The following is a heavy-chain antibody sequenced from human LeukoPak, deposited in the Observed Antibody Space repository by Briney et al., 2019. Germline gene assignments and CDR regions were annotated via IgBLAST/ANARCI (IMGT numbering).Heavy chain of an antibody. CDR2: IIPILGIA. CDR1: GYTFTSYD. CDR3: ASRYFYGGNSKGAFDI. Sequence: SVKVSCKASGYTFTSYDISWVRQAPGQGLEWMGRIIPILGIANYAQKFQGRVTITADKSTSTAYMELSSLRSEDTAVYYCASRYFYGGNSKGAFDIWGQGTMVTVSS. J-gene: IGHJ3*02. D-gene: IGHD4-23*01. V-gene: IGHV1-69*04.